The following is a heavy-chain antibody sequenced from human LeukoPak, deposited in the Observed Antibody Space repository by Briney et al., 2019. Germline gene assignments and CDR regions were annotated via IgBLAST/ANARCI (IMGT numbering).Heavy chain of an antibody. V-gene: IGHV4-30-2*01. D-gene: IGHD6-19*01. J-gene: IGHJ4*02. CDR1: GGSISSGGYY. Sequence: PSQTLSLTRTVSGGSISSGGYYWSWIRQPPGKGLEWIGYIYHSGSTYYNPSLKSRVTISVDRSKNQFSLKLSSVTAADTAVYYCATLFGYSSGWYGEGTFDYWGQGTLVTVSS. CDR2: IYHSGST. CDR3: ATLFGYSSGWYGEGTFDY.